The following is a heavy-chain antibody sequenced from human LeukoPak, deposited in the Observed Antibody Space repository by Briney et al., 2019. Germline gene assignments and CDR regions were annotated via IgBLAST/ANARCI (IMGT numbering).Heavy chain of an antibody. V-gene: IGHV3-30*18. Sequence: GRSLRLSCAASGFTFSSYDMHWVRQAPGKGRGWVTVISYDGSNKYYGDSVKGRFTISRDNSKNTLYLKMNSLRAEDTAVYYCAKEGSNGDFDYWGQGTLVTVSS. CDR3: AKEGSNGDFDY. CDR1: GFTFSSYD. J-gene: IGHJ4*02. D-gene: IGHD1-26*01. CDR2: ISYDGSNK.